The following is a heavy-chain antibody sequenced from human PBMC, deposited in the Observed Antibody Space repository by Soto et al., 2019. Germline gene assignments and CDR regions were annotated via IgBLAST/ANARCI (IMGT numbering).Heavy chain of an antibody. CDR3: GRLEGLATISYYFDY. D-gene: IGHD3-9*01. CDR1: GGSVSSSSYY. V-gene: IGHV4-39*01. Sequence: PSETLSLTSTVSGGSVSSSSYYWGRVRQPPGKGLEWIGSVYYSGSTYYNPSLESRVTISVDKSKNQFSLKLMTLSAADTAVFYCGRLEGLATISYYFDYWGQGALVTVSS. CDR2: VYYSGST. J-gene: IGHJ4*02.